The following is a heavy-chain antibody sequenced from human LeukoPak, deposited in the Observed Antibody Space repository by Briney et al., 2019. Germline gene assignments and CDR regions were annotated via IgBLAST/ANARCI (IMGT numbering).Heavy chain of an antibody. V-gene: IGHV1-2*02. Sequence: ASVKVSCKASGYSFTGYYMHWVRQAPGQGLEWMGWINPNSGDTKYAQKFQGRVTMTRDTSISTAYMELSGLRSDDTAVYYCARANMVRGVGLFFDRNWFDPWGQGTLVTVSS. J-gene: IGHJ5*02. CDR2: INPNSGDT. D-gene: IGHD3-10*01. CDR3: ARANMVRGVGLFFDRNWFDP. CDR1: GYSFTGYY.